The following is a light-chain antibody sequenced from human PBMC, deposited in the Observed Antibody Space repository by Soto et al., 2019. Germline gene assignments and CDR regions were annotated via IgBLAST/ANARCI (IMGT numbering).Light chain of an antibody. CDR2: EVS. Sequence: QSALTQPASVSGSPGQSITISCTGTSSDVGGYNYVSWYQQHPGKAPKLMLYEVSNRPSGVSNRFSGSKSGNTSSLTISGLNAEDEADYYCSSYTSSSIDYVFGAGTKLTV. CDR1: SSDVGGYNY. V-gene: IGLV2-14*01. J-gene: IGLJ1*01. CDR3: SSYTSSSIDYV.